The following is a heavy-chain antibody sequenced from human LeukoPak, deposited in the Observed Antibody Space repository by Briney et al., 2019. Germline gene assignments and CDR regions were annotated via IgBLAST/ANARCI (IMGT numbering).Heavy chain of an antibody. D-gene: IGHD3-22*01. J-gene: IGHJ5*02. CDR2: IWYDGSNK. V-gene: IGHV3-33*01. Sequence: GGSLRLSCAASGFTFSSYGMHWVRQAPGKGLEWVAVIWYDGSNKYYADSVKGRFTISRDNSKNTLYLQMNSLRAEDTAVYYCASEDSSGYLGYNWFDPWGQGTLVTVSS. CDR1: GFTFSSYG. CDR3: ASEDSSGYLGYNWFDP.